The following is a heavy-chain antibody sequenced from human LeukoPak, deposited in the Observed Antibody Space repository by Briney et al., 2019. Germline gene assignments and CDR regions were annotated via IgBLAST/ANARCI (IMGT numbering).Heavy chain of an antibody. D-gene: IGHD3-10*01. Sequence: GRSLRLSCAASGFTFSSYAMHWVRQAPGKGLEWVAVISYDGSNKYYADSVKGRFTISRDNSKNTLYLQMNSLRAEDTAVYYCAKARTGRFGEKGPAFDIWGQGTMVTVSS. V-gene: IGHV3-30-3*01. CDR2: ISYDGSNK. J-gene: IGHJ3*02. CDR1: GFTFSSYA. CDR3: AKARTGRFGEKGPAFDI.